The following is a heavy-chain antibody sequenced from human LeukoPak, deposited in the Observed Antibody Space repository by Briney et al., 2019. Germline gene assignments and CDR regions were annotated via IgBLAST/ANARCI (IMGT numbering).Heavy chain of an antibody. J-gene: IGHJ3*02. CDR1: GFTFSSYA. CDR3: AKDPGPQLVPAATGAFDI. V-gene: IGHV3-23*01. Sequence: GGSLRLSCAASGFTFSSYAMSWVRQAPGKGLEWVSAISSSGGSTYYADSVKGRFTISRDNSKNTLCLQMNSLRAEDTAVYYCAKDPGPQLVPAATGAFDIWGRGTMVTVSS. CDR2: ISSSGGST. D-gene: IGHD2-2*01.